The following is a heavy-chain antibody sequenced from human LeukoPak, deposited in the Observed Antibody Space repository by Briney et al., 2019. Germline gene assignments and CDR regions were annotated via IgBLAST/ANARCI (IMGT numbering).Heavy chain of an antibody. V-gene: IGHV1-69*06. CDR2: IIPIFGTA. Sequence: SVKVSCKASGGTFSSYAISWVRQAPGQGLEWMGGIIPIFGTANYAQKFQGRVTITADKSTSTAYMELSSLRSEDTAVYYCARDVLPYGDYRGIGYWGQGTLVTVSS. CDR3: ARDVLPYGDYRGIGY. J-gene: IGHJ4*02. CDR1: GGTFSSYA. D-gene: IGHD4-17*01.